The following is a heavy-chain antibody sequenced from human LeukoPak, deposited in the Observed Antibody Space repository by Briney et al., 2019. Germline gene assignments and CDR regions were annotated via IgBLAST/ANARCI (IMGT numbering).Heavy chain of an antibody. J-gene: IGHJ5*02. Sequence: SETLSLTCTVSDDSISSYYWSWIRQPPGKGLEWIGSIYYSGSTYYNPSLKSRVTISVDTSKNQFSLKLSSVTAADTAVYYCARSYYDFWSGYYRPNWFDPWGQGTLVTVSS. CDR2: IYYSGST. D-gene: IGHD3-3*01. CDR3: ARSYYDFWSGYYRPNWFDP. V-gene: IGHV4-59*05. CDR1: DDSISSYY.